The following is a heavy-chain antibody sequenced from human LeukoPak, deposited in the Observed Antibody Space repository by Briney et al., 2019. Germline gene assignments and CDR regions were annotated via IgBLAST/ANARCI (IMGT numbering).Heavy chain of an antibody. CDR1: GGSINSSDF. D-gene: IGHD1-1*01. V-gene: IGHV4-39*01. Sequence: ASETLSLTCTVSGGSINSSDFWGWVRQPPGKGLEWIGSIYYSGNTYYNPSLRSRLIISVDTSKNQFSLKVRSVTAADKAVYYCARRRSGQLRNNCFDPWGQGTLVTVSS. J-gene: IGHJ5*02. CDR3: ARRRSGQLRNNCFDP. CDR2: IYYSGNT.